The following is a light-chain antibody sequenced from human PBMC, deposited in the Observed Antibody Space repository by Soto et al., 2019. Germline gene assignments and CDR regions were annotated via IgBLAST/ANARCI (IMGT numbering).Light chain of an antibody. Sequence: DIQMTQSPSTLSASVGDRVTITCRASQSISSWLAWYQQKPGKAPKLLIYKASSLESGVPSRFSGSGSGTEFTLTISSLQPEEFATYYCQPYNSYSWTFGQGTKVDIK. J-gene: IGKJ1*01. CDR3: QPYNSYSWT. V-gene: IGKV1-5*03. CDR1: QSISSW. CDR2: KAS.